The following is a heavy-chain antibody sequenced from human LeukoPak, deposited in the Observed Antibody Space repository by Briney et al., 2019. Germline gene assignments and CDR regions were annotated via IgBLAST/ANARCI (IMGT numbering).Heavy chain of an antibody. Sequence: ASVKVSCKASGYTFTSYGISWVRQAPGQGLEWMGWISAYNGNTNYAQKLQGRVTMTTDTSTSTAYMELSSLSSEDTAVYYCARGVPLGYCTYGVCYPPYYFDYWGQGTLVTASS. CDR2: ISAYNGNT. CDR1: GYTFTSYG. D-gene: IGHD2-8*01. J-gene: IGHJ4*02. CDR3: ARGVPLGYCTYGVCYPPYYFDY. V-gene: IGHV1-18*01.